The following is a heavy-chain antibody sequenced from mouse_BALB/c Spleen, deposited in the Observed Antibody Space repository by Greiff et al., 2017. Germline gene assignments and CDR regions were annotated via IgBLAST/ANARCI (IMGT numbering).Heavy chain of an antibody. V-gene: IGHV1-69*01. CDR1: GYTFTDYW. D-gene: IGHD2-4*01. CDR2: IDTSDSYT. Sequence: VQLQQPGAELVMPGASVKMSCKASGYTFTDYWMHWVKQRPGQGLEWIGAIDTSDSYTSYNQKFKGKATLTVDESSSTAYMQLSSLTSEDSAVYYCAREYDYEDAMDYWGQGTSVTVSS. CDR3: AREYDYEDAMDY. J-gene: IGHJ4*01.